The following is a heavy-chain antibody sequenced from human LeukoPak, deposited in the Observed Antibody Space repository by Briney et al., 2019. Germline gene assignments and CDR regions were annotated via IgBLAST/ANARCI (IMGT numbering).Heavy chain of an antibody. V-gene: IGHV4-34*01. CDR3: SRGLGSSKSGLD. J-gene: IGHJ4*02. CDR2: IHPSGST. D-gene: IGHD3-16*01. Sequence: SETLSLTCAVYGGSFSGYYWTWIRQPPGKGLEWIGEIHPSGSTHYNPSLESRFIISLDTSKNHLSLRLSSVTAADTALYYCSRGLGSSKSGLDWGQGTLVTVSS. CDR1: GGSFSGYY.